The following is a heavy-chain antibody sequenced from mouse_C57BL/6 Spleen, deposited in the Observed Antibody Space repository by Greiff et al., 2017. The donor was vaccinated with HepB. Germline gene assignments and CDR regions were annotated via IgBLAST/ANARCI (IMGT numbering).Heavy chain of an antibody. D-gene: IGHD1-1*01. CDR2: ISSGGSYT. Sequence: DVMLVESGGDLVKPGGSLKLSCAASGFTFSSYGMSWVRQTPDKRLEWVATISSGGSYTYYPDSVKGRFTISRDNAKNTLYLQMSSLKSEDTAMYYCARHTRPEYYYGSDWYFDVWGTGTTVTVSS. CDR1: GFTFSSYG. V-gene: IGHV5-6*02. CDR3: ARHTRPEYYYGSDWYFDV. J-gene: IGHJ1*03.